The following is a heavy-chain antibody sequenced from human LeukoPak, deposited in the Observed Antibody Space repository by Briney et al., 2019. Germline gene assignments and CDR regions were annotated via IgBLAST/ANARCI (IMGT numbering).Heavy chain of an antibody. CDR1: GFTFSSYW. J-gene: IGHJ3*02. D-gene: IGHD3-10*01. V-gene: IGHV3-74*01. Sequence: PGGSLRLPCAASGFTFSSYWMHWVRQAPGKGLVWVSRINSGGSSTSYADSVKGRFTISRDNAKNTLYLQMNSLRAEDTAVYYCARGKYYYGSGSYYTPRPSGAFDIWGQGTMVTVSS. CDR2: INSGGSST. CDR3: ARGKYYYGSGSYYTPRPSGAFDI.